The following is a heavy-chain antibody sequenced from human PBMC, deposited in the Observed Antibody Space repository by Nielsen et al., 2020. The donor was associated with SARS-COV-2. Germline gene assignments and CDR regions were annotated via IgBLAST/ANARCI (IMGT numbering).Heavy chain of an antibody. CDR3: TKMGNVGRTGTFDV. CDR2: IGWSGESV. CDR1: GFTFGDYA. V-gene: IGHV3-9*01. J-gene: IGHJ3*01. Sequence: GGSLRLSCAVSGFTFGDYAMHWVRHTPGKGLEWVSGIGWSGESVAYADSVKGRFTISRDNAKNSLYLQMNSLRTEDTAFYYCTKMGNVGRTGTFDVWGQGTVVTVSS. D-gene: IGHD3-10*01.